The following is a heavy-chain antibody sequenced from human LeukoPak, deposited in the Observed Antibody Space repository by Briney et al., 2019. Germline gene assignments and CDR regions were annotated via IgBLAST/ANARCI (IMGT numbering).Heavy chain of an antibody. CDR3: ARGGGDSSGYYYGWYFDY. CDR2: IYYSGST. D-gene: IGHD3-22*01. J-gene: IGHJ4*02. Sequence: SETLSLTCTVSGGSISSYYWSWIRQPPGKGLEWIGYIYYSGSTNYNPSLKSRVTISVDTSKNQFSLKLSSVTAADTAVYYCARGGGDSSGYYYGWYFDYWGQGTLVTVSS. V-gene: IGHV4-59*12. CDR1: GGSISSYY.